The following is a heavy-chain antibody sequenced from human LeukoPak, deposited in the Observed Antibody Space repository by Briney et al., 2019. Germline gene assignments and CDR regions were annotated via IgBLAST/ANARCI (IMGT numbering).Heavy chain of an antibody. D-gene: IGHD6-13*01. Sequence: GGSLRLSCATSGFTFSTYAVSWGRQAPGKGLEWVSTIIGSGDSTFYADSVKGRFTISRDNSKNTLYLQLTSLRAEDPAFYYCAKPLPSSSRYYYDSWGQGTLVTVSP. CDR3: AKPLPSSSRYYYDS. CDR1: GFTFSTYA. J-gene: IGHJ4*02. CDR2: IIGSGDST. V-gene: IGHV3-23*01.